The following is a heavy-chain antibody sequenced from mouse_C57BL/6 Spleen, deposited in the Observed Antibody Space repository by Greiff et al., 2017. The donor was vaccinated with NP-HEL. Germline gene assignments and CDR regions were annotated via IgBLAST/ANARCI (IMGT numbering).Heavy chain of an antibody. CDR1: SYTFTSYW. CDR2: IHPNSGST. V-gene: IGHV1-64*01. CDR3: ARSYGSSHWYFDV. Sequence: QVQLKQPGAELVKPGASVKLSCKASSYTFTSYWMHWVKQSPGQGLEWIGMIHPNSGSTNYNEKFKSKATLTVDKSSSTAYMQLSSLTSEDSAVYYCARSYGSSHWYFDVWGTGTTVTVSS. J-gene: IGHJ1*03. D-gene: IGHD1-1*01.